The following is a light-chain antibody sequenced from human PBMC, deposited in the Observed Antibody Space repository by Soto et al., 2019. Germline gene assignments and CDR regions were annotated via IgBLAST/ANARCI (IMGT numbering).Light chain of an antibody. Sequence: EIVLTQSPGTLSLSRGERATLSCRSSQSVSSNYLAWYQQKPGQAPRLLIYGASSRATGIPDRFSGSGSGTDFTLTISRLEPEDFAVYYCQQYGTSPLTFGGGTKIQIK. CDR3: QQYGTSPLT. V-gene: IGKV3-20*01. CDR2: GAS. CDR1: QSVSSNY. J-gene: IGKJ4*01.